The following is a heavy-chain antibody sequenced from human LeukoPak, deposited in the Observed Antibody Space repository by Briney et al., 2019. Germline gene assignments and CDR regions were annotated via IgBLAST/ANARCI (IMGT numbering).Heavy chain of an antibody. CDR2: IYISGST. V-gene: IGHV4-4*07. D-gene: IGHD3-10*01. CDR1: GGSISSYY. CDR3: ASSGSGPVDY. Sequence: KASETLSLTCTVSGGSISSYYWSWIRQPAGKGLEWIGRIYISGSTNYNPSLKSRVTMSVDASKNQFSLKLSCVTAADTAVYYCASSGSGPVDYWGQGTLVTVSS. J-gene: IGHJ4*02.